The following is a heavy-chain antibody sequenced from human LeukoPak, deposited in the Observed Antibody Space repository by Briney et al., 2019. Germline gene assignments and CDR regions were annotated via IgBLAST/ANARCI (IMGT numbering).Heavy chain of an antibody. V-gene: IGHV3-11*01. Sequence: KPGGSLRLSCAASGFTFSDYYMSWIRQAPGKGLEWVSYISSSGSTIYYADSVKGRFTISRDNAKNSLYLRMNSLRAEDTAVYYCARESPTGDYYFDYWGQGTLVTVSS. J-gene: IGHJ4*02. CDR1: GFTFSDYY. CDR3: ARESPTGDYYFDY. CDR2: ISSSGSTI. D-gene: IGHD3-16*01.